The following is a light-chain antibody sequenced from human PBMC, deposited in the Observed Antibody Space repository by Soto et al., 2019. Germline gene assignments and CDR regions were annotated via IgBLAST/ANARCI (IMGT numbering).Light chain of an antibody. Sequence: DIQMTQSPSSLSASIGDRITITCRASQGISNYVAWYQQKPGKVPKLLIYAASTLQSGVPSRFSGSGSGTDFTLTISSLQPEVVATYYCQKCDSAPFTFGPGTKVDIK. J-gene: IGKJ3*01. CDR1: QGISNY. CDR2: AAS. V-gene: IGKV1-27*01. CDR3: QKCDSAPFT.